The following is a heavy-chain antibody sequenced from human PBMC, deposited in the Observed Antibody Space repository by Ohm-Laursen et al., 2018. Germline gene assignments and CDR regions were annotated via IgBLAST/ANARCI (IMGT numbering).Heavy chain of an antibody. CDR3: ARVKQWLIYAFDI. V-gene: IGHV4-39*07. J-gene: IGHJ3*02. D-gene: IGHD6-19*01. CDR1: GGSVSSGSYY. Sequence: SDTLSLTCTVSGGSVSSGSYYWSWIRQPPGKGLEWIGEINHSGSTNYNPSLKSRVTISVDTSKNQFSLKLSSVTAADTAVYYCARVKQWLIYAFDIWGQGTMVTVSS. CDR2: INHSGST.